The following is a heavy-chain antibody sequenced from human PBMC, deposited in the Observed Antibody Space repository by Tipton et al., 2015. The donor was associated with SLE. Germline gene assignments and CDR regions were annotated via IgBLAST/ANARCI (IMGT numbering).Heavy chain of an antibody. V-gene: IGHV4-59*11. CDR1: GGSISSHY. J-gene: IGHJ5*02. Sequence: TLSLTCTVSGGSISSHYWSWIRQPPGKRLEWIGHVHSSGSTFYNPSLKSRVSISMDTSKNQVSLRMTSVTPADTAVYHCATSGYDFLSWFDPWGQGTPVTVSS. D-gene: IGHD5-12*01. CDR3: ATSGYDFLSWFDP. CDR2: VHSSGST.